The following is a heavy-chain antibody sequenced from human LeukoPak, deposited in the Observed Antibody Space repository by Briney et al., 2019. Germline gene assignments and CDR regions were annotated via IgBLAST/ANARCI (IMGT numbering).Heavy chain of an antibody. CDR2: IYQSGSA. D-gene: IGHD3-22*01. Sequence: PSETLSLTCTVSGGSISSGEYYWSWIHQPPGKGLEWIGYIYQSGSASYNPSLQSRVTISIDKSKNQFSLNLNSVTAADTAVYYCARNSYYDNSGEGAFDIWGQGTMVTVSS. J-gene: IGHJ3*02. V-gene: IGHV4-30-4*01. CDR3: ARNSYYDNSGEGAFDI. CDR1: GGSISSGEYY.